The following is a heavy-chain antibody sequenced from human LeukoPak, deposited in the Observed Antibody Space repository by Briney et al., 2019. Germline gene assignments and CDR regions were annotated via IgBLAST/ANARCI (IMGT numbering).Heavy chain of an antibody. CDR2: INQDGSEK. CDR3: ARDSGSGFDY. J-gene: IGHJ4*02. V-gene: IGHV3-7*01. D-gene: IGHD3-10*01. CDR1: GFSFSSYW. Sequence: GGSLRLSCAASGFSFSSYWMTWVRQAPGKGLEWVANINQDGSEKDYVDSVKGRFTISRDSARNSLYLQMNSLRAEDTAVYYCARDSGSGFDYLGRGTLVTVSS.